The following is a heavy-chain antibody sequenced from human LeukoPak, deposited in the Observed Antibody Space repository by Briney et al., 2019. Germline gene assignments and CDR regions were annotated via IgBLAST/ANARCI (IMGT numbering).Heavy chain of an antibody. Sequence: PSETLSLTCTVSGGSISSSSYYWGWIRQPPGKGLEWIGSIYYSESTYYNPSLKSRVTISVDTSKNQFSLKLSSVTAADTAVYYCARSSSGWDVGYFDYWGQGTLVTVSS. D-gene: IGHD6-19*01. J-gene: IGHJ4*02. CDR2: IYYSEST. CDR1: GGSISSSSYY. V-gene: IGHV4-39*01. CDR3: ARSSSGWDVGYFDY.